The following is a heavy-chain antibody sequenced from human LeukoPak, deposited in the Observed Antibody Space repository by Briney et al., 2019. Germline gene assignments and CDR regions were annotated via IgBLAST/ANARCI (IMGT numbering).Heavy chain of an antibody. J-gene: IGHJ6*02. CDR3: TRGPRPLRYCSGGSCPSYYSGMDV. Sequence: GGSLRLSCAASGFTFSSHWISWVRQAPGKGLEWVAVISFDGNNKYYADSVKGRFTISRDNSKNTLYLQMNSLRVEDTAVYSCTRGPRPLRYCSGGSCPSYYSGMDVWGQGTTVTVSS. CDR2: ISFDGNNK. V-gene: IGHV3-30*03. D-gene: IGHD2-15*01. CDR1: GFTFSSHW.